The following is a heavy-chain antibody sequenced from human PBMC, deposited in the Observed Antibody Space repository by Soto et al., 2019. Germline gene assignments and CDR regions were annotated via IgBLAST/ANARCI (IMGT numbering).Heavy chain of an antibody. CDR2: INHSGST. J-gene: IGHJ5*02. CDR1: GGSFSGYY. V-gene: IGHV4-34*01. D-gene: IGHD3-16*01. Sequence: LLQLPETLSLTCAVYGGSFSGYYWSWIRQPPGKGLEWIGEINHSGSTNYNPSLKSRVTISVDTSKNQFSLKLSSVTAADTAVYYCARGYEPRYPKKYNWFDPWGQGTLVTVSS. CDR3: ARGYEPRYPKKYNWFDP.